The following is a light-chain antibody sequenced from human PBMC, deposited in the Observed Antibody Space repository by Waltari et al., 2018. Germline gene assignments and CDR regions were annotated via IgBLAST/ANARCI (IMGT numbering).Light chain of an antibody. Sequence: RASQSVTSTSLTWYQQNLGQAPRLLIYGTSSRATGIPDRFSGSGSGTDFTLTISRLEPEDFAVYYCQQYDGEVVTFGGGTKVEI. CDR3: QQYDGEVVT. CDR1: QSVTSTS. V-gene: IGKV3-20*01. J-gene: IGKJ4*01. CDR2: GTS.